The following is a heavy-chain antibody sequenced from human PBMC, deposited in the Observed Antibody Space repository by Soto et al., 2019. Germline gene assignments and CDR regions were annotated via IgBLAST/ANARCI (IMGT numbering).Heavy chain of an antibody. J-gene: IGHJ5*02. Sequence: SETLSLICTVSGGSISRSSYYWGWIRQPPGKGLEWIGSIYYSGYTYYNASLKSRVTISVDTSKNQLSLKLSSVTAADTAVHYCARGHDILIGDYRNNWFDPWGQGTLVTVSS. CDR1: GGSISRSSYY. D-gene: IGHD3-9*01. V-gene: IGHV4-39*01. CDR2: IYYSGYT. CDR3: ARGHDILIGDYRNNWFDP.